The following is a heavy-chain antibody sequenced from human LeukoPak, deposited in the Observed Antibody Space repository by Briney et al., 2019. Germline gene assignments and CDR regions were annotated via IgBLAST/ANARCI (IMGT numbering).Heavy chain of an antibody. CDR3: ARDLGGREYYYGMDV. CDR1: GFTFSSYS. V-gene: IGHV3-21*01. J-gene: IGHJ6*02. D-gene: IGHD2-15*01. Sequence: GGSLRLSCAASGFTFSSYSMNWVRQAPGKGLEWVSSISSSSSYIYYADSVKGRFTISRDNAKNSLYLQMNSLRDEDTAVYYCARDLGGREYYYGMDVWGQGTTVTVSS. CDR2: ISSSSSYI.